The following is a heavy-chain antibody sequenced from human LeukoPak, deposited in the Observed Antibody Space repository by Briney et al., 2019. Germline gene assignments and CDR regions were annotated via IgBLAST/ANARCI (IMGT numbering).Heavy chain of an antibody. V-gene: IGHV3-23*01. Sequence: GGSLRLSCAASGFTFSSYAMSWVRQAPGKGLEWVSAISGSGGSTYYADSVKGRFTISRDNSKNTLYLQVNSLRAEDTAVYYCAKGTYSSSRSGVDVWGQGTTVTVSS. CDR1: GFTFSSYA. J-gene: IGHJ6*02. D-gene: IGHD6-13*01. CDR2: ISGSGGST. CDR3: AKGTYSSSRSGVDV.